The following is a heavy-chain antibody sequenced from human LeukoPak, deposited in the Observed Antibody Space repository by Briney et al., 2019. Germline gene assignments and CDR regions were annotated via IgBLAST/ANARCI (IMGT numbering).Heavy chain of an antibody. Sequence: SETLSLTCTVSGGSISSYYWSWIRQPPGKGLEWIGYIYYSGSTNYNPSLKSRVTISVDTSKNQFSLKLSSVTAADTAVYYCARASCGGSCYSPSWFDPWGQGILVTVSS. CDR3: ARASCGGSCYSPSWFDP. V-gene: IGHV4-59*01. J-gene: IGHJ5*02. CDR1: GGSISSYY. D-gene: IGHD2-15*01. CDR2: IYYSGST.